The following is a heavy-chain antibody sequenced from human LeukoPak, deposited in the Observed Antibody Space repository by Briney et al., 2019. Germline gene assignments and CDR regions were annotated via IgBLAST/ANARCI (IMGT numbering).Heavy chain of an antibody. CDR1: GFTFSSYW. CDR2: ISSSGSTI. V-gene: IGHV3-48*04. J-gene: IGHJ6*03. D-gene: IGHD2-15*01. Sequence: AGGSLRLSCAASGFTFSSYWMHWVRQAPGKGLEWVSYISSSGSTIYYADSVKGRFTISRDNAKNSLYLQMNSLRAEDTAIYYCAKNGDRGAYCTGGTCYPYFYYYMDVWGKGTTVTI. CDR3: AKNGDRGAYCTGGTCYPYFYYYMDV.